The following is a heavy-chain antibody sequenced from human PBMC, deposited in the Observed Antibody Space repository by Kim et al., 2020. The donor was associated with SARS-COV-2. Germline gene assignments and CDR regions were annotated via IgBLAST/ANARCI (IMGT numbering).Heavy chain of an antibody. CDR3: AREPPNKTYYYDYSGYSPAYVAFDI. J-gene: IGHJ3*02. D-gene: IGHD3-22*01. CDR1: GGTFNSYA. CDR2: IIPIFGTA. Sequence: SVKVSCKASGGTFNSYAISWVRQAPGQGLEWMGGIIPIFGTANYAQKFQGRVTITADESTSTAYMELSSLRSEDTAVYYCAREPPNKTYYYDYSGYSPAYVAFDIWGQGTMVSVSS. V-gene: IGHV1-69*13.